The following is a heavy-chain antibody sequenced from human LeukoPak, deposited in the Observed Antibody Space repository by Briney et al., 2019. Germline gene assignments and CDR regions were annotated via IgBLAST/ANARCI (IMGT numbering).Heavy chain of an antibody. D-gene: IGHD3-22*01. CDR2: IYASGRT. Sequence: SETLSLTCTASGGSISSYYWNWIRQSAGKRLEWIGRIYASGRTDYNPSLKSRVTMSVDTSKNQFSLKVTYVTAADTAVYYCARGHSSGYYYDYWGKGTLVTVSS. J-gene: IGHJ4*02. CDR3: ARGHSSGYYYDY. CDR1: GGSISSYY. V-gene: IGHV4-4*07.